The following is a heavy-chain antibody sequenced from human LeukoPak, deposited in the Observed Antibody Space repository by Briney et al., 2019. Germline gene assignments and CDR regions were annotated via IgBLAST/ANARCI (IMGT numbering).Heavy chain of an antibody. V-gene: IGHV4-38-2*02. CDR1: GYSISSGYY. D-gene: IGHD6-19*01. Sequence: PSETLSLTCTVSGYSISSGYYWGWIRQPPGKGLEWIGSIYHSGSTYYNPSLKSRVTISVDTSKNQFSLKLSSVTAADTAVYYCARSGYSSGWYYFDYWGQGTLVTVSS. CDR3: ARSGYSSGWYYFDY. J-gene: IGHJ4*02. CDR2: IYHSGST.